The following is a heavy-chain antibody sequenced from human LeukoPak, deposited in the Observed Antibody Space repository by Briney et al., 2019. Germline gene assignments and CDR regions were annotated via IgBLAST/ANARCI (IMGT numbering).Heavy chain of an antibody. Sequence: GGSLRLSCAASGFTFSNYWMSWVRQAPGKGLEWVGRIKSKTDGGTTDYAAPVKGRFTISRDDSKNTLYLQMNSLKTEDTAVYYCTTDSSIAARRRYGMDVWGQGTTVTVSS. CDR2: IKSKTDGGTT. CDR1: GFTFSNYW. D-gene: IGHD6-6*01. V-gene: IGHV3-15*01. CDR3: TTDSSIAARRRYGMDV. J-gene: IGHJ6*02.